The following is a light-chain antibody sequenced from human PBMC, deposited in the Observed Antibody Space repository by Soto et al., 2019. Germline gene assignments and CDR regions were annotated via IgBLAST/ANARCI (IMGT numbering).Light chain of an antibody. Sequence: DIQMTQSPSTLSASVGDRVTITCRTSQTISDYLNWYQHKPGKAPKLLISAVSSLQSGVPSRFSGSGSGTDFTLTISSLQPEDFATYYCQQSYSTLTFGPGTKVDN. CDR3: QQSYSTLT. V-gene: IGKV1-39*01. J-gene: IGKJ3*01. CDR2: AVS. CDR1: QTISDY.